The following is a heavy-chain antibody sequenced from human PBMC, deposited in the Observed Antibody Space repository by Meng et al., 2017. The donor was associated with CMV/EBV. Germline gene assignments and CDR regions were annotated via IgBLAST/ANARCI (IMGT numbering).Heavy chain of an antibody. CDR3: ARDPYDFWTSYYYGMDV. V-gene: IGHV3-7*01. D-gene: IGHD3-3*01. Sequence: LSLTCAASGFTFSSYWMSWVRQAPGKGLEWVANIKQDGSEKYYVDSVKGRFTISRDNAKNSLYLQMNGLRAEDTAVYYCARDPYDFWTSYYYGMDVWGQGTTVTVSS. CDR1: GFTFSSYW. CDR2: IKQDGSEK. J-gene: IGHJ6*02.